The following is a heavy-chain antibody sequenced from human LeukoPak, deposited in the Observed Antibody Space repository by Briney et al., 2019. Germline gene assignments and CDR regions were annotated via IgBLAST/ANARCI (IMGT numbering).Heavy chain of an antibody. CDR3: ARNSDYNDNVKAFDI. CDR2: IYHSGTI. CDR1: GGSITTTNW. V-gene: IGHV4-4*02. D-gene: IGHD4/OR15-4a*01. J-gene: IGHJ3*02. Sequence: PSETLSLTCTVSGGSITTTNWWSWVRQPPGKGLEWIAEIYHSGTINYNLSLKSRVTISVDKSKRQFSLNLSSVTAADTAIYYCARNSDYNDNVKAFDIWSQGTMVTVSS.